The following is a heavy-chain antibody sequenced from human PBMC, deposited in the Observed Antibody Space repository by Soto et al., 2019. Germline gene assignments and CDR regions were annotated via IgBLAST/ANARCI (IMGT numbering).Heavy chain of an antibody. CDR1: GFTFTSSA. V-gene: IGHV1-58*01. J-gene: IGHJ6*02. CDR2: IVVGSGNT. D-gene: IGHD6-19*01. CDR3: AADTKTQPAVAGLLLYYGMDV. Sequence: GASLKVSCKASGFTFTSSAVQWVRQARGQRLEWIGWIVVGSGNTNYAQKFQERVTITRDMSTSTAYMELSSLRSEDTAVYYCAADTKTQPAVAGLLLYYGMDVWGQGTTVTVSS.